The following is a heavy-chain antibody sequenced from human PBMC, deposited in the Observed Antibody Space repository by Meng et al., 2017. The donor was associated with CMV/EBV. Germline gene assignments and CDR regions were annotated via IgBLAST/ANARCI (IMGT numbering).Heavy chain of an antibody. CDR2: IYSGGST. V-gene: IGHV3-66*01. J-gene: IGHJ3*02. Sequence: SCAASGFTFSGYAMSCVRQAPGKGLEWVSVIYSGGSTYYADSVKGRFTISRDNSKNTLYLQMNSLRAEDTAVYYCARRSSWPYAFDIWGQGTMVTVSS. D-gene: IGHD6-13*01. CDR1: GFTFSGYA. CDR3: ARRSSWPYAFDI.